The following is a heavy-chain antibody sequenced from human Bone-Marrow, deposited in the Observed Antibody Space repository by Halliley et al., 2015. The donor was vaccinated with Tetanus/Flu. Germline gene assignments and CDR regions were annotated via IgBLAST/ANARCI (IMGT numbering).Heavy chain of an antibody. V-gene: IGHV4-31*02. Sequence: WIGHLYYPGPTYYNPSLEGRITMSVDTSKNQFSLKMRSVTAADTAVYYCAKDQDASLYGMNVWGQGTTVTVSS. D-gene: IGHD6-6*01. CDR2: LYYPGPT. CDR3: AKDQDASLYGMNV. J-gene: IGHJ6*02.